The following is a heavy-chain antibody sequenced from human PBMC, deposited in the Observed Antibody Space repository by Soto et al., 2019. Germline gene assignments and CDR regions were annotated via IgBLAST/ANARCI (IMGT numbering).Heavy chain of an antibody. V-gene: IGHV3-33*01. Sequence: QVQLVESGGGVVQPGRSLRLSCAASGFAFSSYGMHWVRQAPGKGLEWVAVIWYDGSNKYYADSVKGRFTISRDNSKNTLYLQMNSLRAEDTAVYYCARGYCSGGSCPTYYFDYRGQGTLVTVSS. J-gene: IGHJ4*02. D-gene: IGHD2-15*01. CDR1: GFAFSSYG. CDR2: IWYDGSNK. CDR3: ARGYCSGGSCPTYYFDY.